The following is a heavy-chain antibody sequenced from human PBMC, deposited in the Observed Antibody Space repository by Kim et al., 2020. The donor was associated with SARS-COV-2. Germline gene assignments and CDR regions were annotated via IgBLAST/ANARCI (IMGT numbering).Heavy chain of an antibody. J-gene: IGHJ4*02. D-gene: IGHD3-22*01. CDR3: ARDADYYDSSGHDY. V-gene: IGHV3-7*01. Sequence: VDSVNGRFTISRDNAKNSLYLQMNSLRAEDTAVYYCARDADYYDSSGHDYWGQGTLVTVSS.